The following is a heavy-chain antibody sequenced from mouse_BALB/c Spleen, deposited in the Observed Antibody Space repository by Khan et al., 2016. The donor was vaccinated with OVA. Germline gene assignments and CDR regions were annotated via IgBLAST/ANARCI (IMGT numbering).Heavy chain of an antibody. Sequence: QVQLQQSGAELVKPGASVKLSCKASGYTFTSYYMYWVKQRPGQGLEWIGEINPSNGGTNFNEKFKSKTTLTVDNYSSTAYMKLSSLTSDDSAVYYCTRGGYGGFAYWGQGTLVTVSA. V-gene: IGHV1S81*02. CDR2: INPSNGGT. J-gene: IGHJ3*01. D-gene: IGHD3-1*01. CDR3: TRGGYGGFAY. CDR1: GYTFTSYY.